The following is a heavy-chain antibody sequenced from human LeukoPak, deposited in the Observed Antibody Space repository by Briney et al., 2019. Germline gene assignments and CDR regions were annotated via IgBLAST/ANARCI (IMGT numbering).Heavy chain of an antibody. CDR3: AVEYNSSPYAFDI. D-gene: IGHD2/OR15-2a*01. Sequence: GGSLRLSCAASGFTFSSYGMHWVRQAPGKGLEWVAVIWYDGSNKYYADSVKGRFTISRDNSKNTLYLQMNSLRVEDTAVYYCAVEYNSSPYAFDIWGQGTKVIVSS. CDR1: GFTFSSYG. CDR2: IWYDGSNK. J-gene: IGHJ3*02. V-gene: IGHV3-33*01.